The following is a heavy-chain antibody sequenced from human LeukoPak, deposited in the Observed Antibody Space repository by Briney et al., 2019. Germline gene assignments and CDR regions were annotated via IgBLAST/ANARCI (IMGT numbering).Heavy chain of an antibody. D-gene: IGHD3-3*01. CDR2: INHSGST. J-gene: IGHJ4*02. Sequence: SETLSLTCAVYGGSFSGYYWSWIRQPPGKGLEWIGEINHSGSTYYNPSLKSRVTISVDTSKNQFSLKLSSVTAADTAVYYCAREGYDFWSGYSRYYFDYWGQGTLVTVSS. CDR1: GGSFSGYY. CDR3: AREGYDFWSGYSRYYFDY. V-gene: IGHV4-34*01.